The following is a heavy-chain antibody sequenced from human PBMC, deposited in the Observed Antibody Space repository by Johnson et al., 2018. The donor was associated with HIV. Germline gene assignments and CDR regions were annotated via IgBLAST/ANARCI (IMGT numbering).Heavy chain of an antibody. CDR1: GGSISSSDW. V-gene: IGHV4-4*02. D-gene: IGHD2-21*02. CDR3: AREGVLGETVTADDAFDI. Sequence: QVQLVESGPGLVKPSGTLSLTCAVSGGSISSSDWWSWVRQPPGKGLEWIGEIYHSGSTNYNPSLKSRVTISVDKSRNQFSLTLSSVTAADTAGYYCAREGVLGETVTADDAFDIWGQGTMVTVSS. CDR2: IYHSGST. J-gene: IGHJ3*02.